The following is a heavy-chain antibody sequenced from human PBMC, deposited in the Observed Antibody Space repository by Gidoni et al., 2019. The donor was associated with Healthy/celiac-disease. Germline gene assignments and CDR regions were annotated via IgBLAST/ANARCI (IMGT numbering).Heavy chain of an antibody. V-gene: IGHV4-59*01. CDR2: IYYSGST. J-gene: IGHJ6*02. D-gene: IGHD3-3*01. CDR3: ARGLGDFWSGSDGGKGMDV. Sequence: QPPGKGLEWTGYIYYSGSTNYNPSLKSRVTISVDTSKNQFSLKLSSVTAADTAVYYCARGLGDFWSGSDGGKGMDVWGQGTTVTVSS.